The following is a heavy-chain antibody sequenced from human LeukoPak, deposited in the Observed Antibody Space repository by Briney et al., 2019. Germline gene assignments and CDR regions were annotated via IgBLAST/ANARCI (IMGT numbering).Heavy chain of an antibody. V-gene: IGHV4-59*01. D-gene: IGHD6-6*01. CDR3: ARGIRQLVPYYYYYMDV. Sequence: KTSETLSLTCTVSGGSISSYYWSWIRQPPGKGLEWIGYIYYSGSTNYNPSLKSRVTISVDTSKNQFSLKLSSVTAADTAVYYCARGIRQLVPYYYYYMDVWGKGTTVTVSS. CDR1: GGSISSYY. CDR2: IYYSGST. J-gene: IGHJ6*03.